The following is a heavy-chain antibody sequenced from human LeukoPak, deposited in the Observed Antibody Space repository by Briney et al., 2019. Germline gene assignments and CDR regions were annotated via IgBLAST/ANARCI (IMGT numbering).Heavy chain of an antibody. CDR1: GFTFSSYG. CDR3: AKAPTYSGWDY. J-gene: IGHJ4*02. V-gene: IGHV3-30*18. Sequence: GGSLRLSCAASGFTFSSYGMHWVRQAPGKGLEWVAVISYDGSNKYYADSVKGRFTISRDNSKNTLYLQMNSLRAEDTAVYYCAKAPTYSGWDYWGQGTLVTVSS. CDR2: ISYDGSNK. D-gene: IGHD1-26*01.